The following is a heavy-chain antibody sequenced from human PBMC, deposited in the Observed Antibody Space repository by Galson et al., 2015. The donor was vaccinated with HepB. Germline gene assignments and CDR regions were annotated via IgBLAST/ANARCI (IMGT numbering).Heavy chain of an antibody. Sequence: SLRLSCAASGFTFSDYYMSWIRQAPGKGLEWVSYISSSSSYTNYADSVKGRFTISRDNAKNSLYLQMNSLRAEDTAVYYCARDYCSGGSCYYYGMDVWGQGTTVTVSS. D-gene: IGHD2-15*01. V-gene: IGHV3-11*06. CDR1: GFTFSDYY. CDR3: ARDYCSGGSCYYYGMDV. J-gene: IGHJ6*02. CDR2: ISSSSSYT.